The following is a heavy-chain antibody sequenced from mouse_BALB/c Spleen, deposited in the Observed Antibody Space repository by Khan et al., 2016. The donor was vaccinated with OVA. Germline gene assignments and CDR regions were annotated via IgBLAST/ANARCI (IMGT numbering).Heavy chain of an antibody. CDR2: IYPGDGDT. Sequence: QIQLVQSGAELARPGASVKLSCKASGYTFTSYWMQWVKQRPGQGLEWIGAIYPGDGDTRYTQKFKGKATLTAAKSSSTAYMQLSSLASEDSAVYYCARSADGYYAWFAYWGQGNLVTVSA. D-gene: IGHD2-3*01. V-gene: IGHV1-87*01. J-gene: IGHJ3*01. CDR3: ARSADGYYAWFAY. CDR1: GYTFTSYW.